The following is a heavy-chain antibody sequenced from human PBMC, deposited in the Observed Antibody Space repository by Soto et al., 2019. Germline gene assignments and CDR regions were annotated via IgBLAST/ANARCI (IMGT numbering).Heavy chain of an antibody. V-gene: IGHV3-30*04. D-gene: IGHD2-2*01. J-gene: IGHJ4*02. CDR3: ARDDLRVVTAAAIPEH. CDR2: SSYDGSKN. CDR1: GFVFSHFA. Sequence: QVQLVESGGGVVQPGKSLRLSCAASGFVFSHFAMLWVRQAPGKGLEWVAVSSYDGSKNFYADAVKGRFTISRDHSKSTLYLQMDSLRPEDTAMYYCARDDLRVVTAAAIPEHWGQGILVTVSS.